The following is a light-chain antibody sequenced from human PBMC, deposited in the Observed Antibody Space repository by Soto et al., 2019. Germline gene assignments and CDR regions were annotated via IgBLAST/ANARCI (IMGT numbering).Light chain of an antibody. CDR2: GAS. V-gene: IGKV3-15*01. CDR3: PQYADWTTT. Sequence: EIVITQSPVTLSVFPCERATLSCRASQSVGATVAWYPQRPGQAPRLLISGASTRETGVPARVSASGSGTAFTRTITSLQSDDFGVDYCPQYADWTTTFGQGTKVDIK. CDR1: QSVGAT. J-gene: IGKJ1*01.